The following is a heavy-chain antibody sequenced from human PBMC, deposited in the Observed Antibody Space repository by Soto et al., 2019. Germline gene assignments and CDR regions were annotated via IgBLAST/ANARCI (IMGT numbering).Heavy chain of an antibody. J-gene: IGHJ6*02. CDR2: VHHSWGS. D-gene: IGHD3-10*01. Sequence: QVQLQESGPGLVKPSETLSLSCTVSGGSISSYYWSWFRQSPGKRMEWIGYVHHSWGSSYNPSLQSGVAFTIETSKKQFSLKVTSVAATDTAVYYCARQGFGPLHGLVDVWGQGTTVTVSS. V-gene: IGHV4-59*08. CDR1: GGSISSYY. CDR3: ARQGFGPLHGLVDV.